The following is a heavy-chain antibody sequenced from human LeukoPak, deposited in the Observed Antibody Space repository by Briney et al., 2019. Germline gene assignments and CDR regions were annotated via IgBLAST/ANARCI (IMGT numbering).Heavy chain of an antibody. CDR2: IKGDGSHT. J-gene: IGHJ5*01. CDR3: VRDWDHFDFDS. D-gene: IGHD3-9*01. CDR1: GFTFSNYW. V-gene: IGHV3-74*01. Sequence: GGSLRLSCAASGFTFSNYWMHWVRQAPGKGLVWVSRIKGDGSHTIYADSVKGRFTISRDNGKNTLYLQMKSLRAEDTAVYYCVRDWDHFDFDSWGQGTLVTVSS.